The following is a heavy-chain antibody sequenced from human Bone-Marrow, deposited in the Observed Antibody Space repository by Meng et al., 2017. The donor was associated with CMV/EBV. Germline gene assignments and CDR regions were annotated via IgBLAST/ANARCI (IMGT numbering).Heavy chain of an antibody. CDR1: GGSFSWYY. CDR3: ARGELAGIFDY. D-gene: IGHD3-10*01. J-gene: IGHJ4*02. V-gene: IGHV4-34*01. Sequence: LTCAVSGGSFSWYYWSWIRQPPGKGLEWIGEINHSGSTNYHPSLKSRVTISVDTSKNQFSLKLSSVTAADTAVYYCARGELAGIFDYWGQGTLVTVSS. CDR2: INHSGST.